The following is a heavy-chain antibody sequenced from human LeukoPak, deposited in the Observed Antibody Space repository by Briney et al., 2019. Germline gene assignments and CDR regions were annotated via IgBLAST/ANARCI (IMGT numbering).Heavy chain of an antibody. V-gene: IGHV4-59*12. D-gene: IGHD5/OR15-5a*01. CDR2: IYYSGST. CDR1: GGSISSYY. CDR3: GRGSTWDLPFDY. J-gene: IGHJ4*02. Sequence: SETLSLTCTVSGGSISSYYWSWIRQPPGKGLEWIAYIYYSGSTNYNPSLKSRVTVSVDTSKNQFSLKLSSVTAADTAVYYCGRGSTWDLPFDYWGQGTLDTVSS.